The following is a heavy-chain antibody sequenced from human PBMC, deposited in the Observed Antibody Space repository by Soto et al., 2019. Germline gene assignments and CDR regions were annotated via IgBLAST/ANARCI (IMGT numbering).Heavy chain of an antibody. CDR2: FDPEDGET. CDR1: GYTLTELS. V-gene: IGHV1-24*01. CDR3: ATHPPVRELLYWFDP. J-gene: IGHJ5*02. Sequence: ASVKVSCKVSGYTLTELSMHWVRQAPGKGLEWMGGFDPEDGETIYAQKFQGRVTMTEDTSTDTAYMELSSLRSEDTAVYYCATHPPVRELLYWFDPWGQGTLVTVSS. D-gene: IGHD1-26*01.